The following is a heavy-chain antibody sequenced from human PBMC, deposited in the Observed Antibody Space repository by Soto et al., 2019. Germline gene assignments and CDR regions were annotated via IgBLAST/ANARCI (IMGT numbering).Heavy chain of an antibody. CDR3: ARGRDTMVRGVINWFDP. V-gene: IGHV4-4*07. J-gene: IGHJ5*02. CDR1: GGSISSYY. D-gene: IGHD3-10*01. CDR2: IYASGTT. Sequence: SETLCLTCTVSGGSISSYYWSWIRQPAVKGLEYIGRIYASGTTNYNPSLKSRVTMSVDAFENQFSLRLTSVTAADTAVYYCARGRDTMVRGVINWFDPWGQGTLVTVSS.